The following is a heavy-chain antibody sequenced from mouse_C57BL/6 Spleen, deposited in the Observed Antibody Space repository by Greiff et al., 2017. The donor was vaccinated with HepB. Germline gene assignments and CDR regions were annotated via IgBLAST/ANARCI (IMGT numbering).Heavy chain of an antibody. CDR3: ARGRTYYGYDGACYAMDY. J-gene: IGHJ4*01. Sequence: QVQLKESGPGLVAPSQSLSITCTVSGFSLTSYAISWVRQPPGKGLEWLGVIWTGGGTNYNSALKSRLSISKDNSKSQVFLKMNSLQTDDTARYYCARGRTYYGYDGACYAMDYWGQGTSVTVSS. V-gene: IGHV2-9-1*01. D-gene: IGHD2-2*01. CDR2: IWTGGGT. CDR1: GFSLTSYA.